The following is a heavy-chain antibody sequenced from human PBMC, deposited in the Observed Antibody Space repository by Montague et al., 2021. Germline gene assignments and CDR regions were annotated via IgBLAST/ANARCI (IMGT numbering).Heavy chain of an antibody. J-gene: IGHJ6*02. D-gene: IGHD5-24*01. CDR2: IYCSGGTH. Sequence: SETLSLTCTVSGGSISSGNYYWAWIRQPPGRRLEFVGHIYCSGGTHYYNPSLTSRVTIPVDTSNNQFSLSLRSVTAADTAIYYCARDYYNSPVTMDVWGQGTTVTVS. CDR1: GGSISSGNYY. CDR3: ARDYYNSPVTMDV. V-gene: IGHV4-61*01.